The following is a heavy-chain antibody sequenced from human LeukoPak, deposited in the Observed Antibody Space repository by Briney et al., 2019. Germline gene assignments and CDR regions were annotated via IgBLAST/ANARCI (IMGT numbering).Heavy chain of an antibody. Sequence: GSSVKVSCKASGGTFSSYAISWVRQAPGQGLEWMGRIIPIFGIANYAQKFQGRVTITADKSTSTAYMELSSLRSEDTAVYYCARDTAPDYGGNSGPHFDYWGQGTLVTVSS. CDR2: IIPIFGIA. D-gene: IGHD4-23*01. CDR1: GGTFSSYA. CDR3: ARDTAPDYGGNSGPHFDY. J-gene: IGHJ4*02. V-gene: IGHV1-69*04.